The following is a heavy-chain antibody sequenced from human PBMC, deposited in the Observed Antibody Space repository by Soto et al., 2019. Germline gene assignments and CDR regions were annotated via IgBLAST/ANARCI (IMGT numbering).Heavy chain of an antibody. D-gene: IGHD5-12*01. CDR2: ITSSGGTM. CDR1: GFTFSSYE. V-gene: IGHV3-48*03. CDR3: TKEKSVMYSGYDAFDT. Sequence: GGSLRLSCAASGFTFSSYEMDWVRQAPGKGLEWVAHITSSGGTMYADSVRGRFTISRDNADNSLYLQMNSLRAEDTAVYYCTKEKSVMYSGYDAFDTWGRGTMVTVSS. J-gene: IGHJ3*02.